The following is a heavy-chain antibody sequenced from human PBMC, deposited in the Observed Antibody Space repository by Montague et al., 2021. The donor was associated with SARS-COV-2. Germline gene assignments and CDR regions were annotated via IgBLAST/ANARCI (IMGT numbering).Heavy chain of an antibody. V-gene: IGHV4-59*12. CDR2: IHYSGST. CDR1: GGSISSYY. D-gene: IGHD6-19*01. Sequence: SETLSLTCTVSGGSISSYYWSWIRQPPGKGLEWIGYIHYSGSTNYNPSLKSRVTISLDTSKNQFSLKLSSVTAADTAVYYCARDIAVAGLFDYWGQGTLVTVSS. J-gene: IGHJ4*02. CDR3: ARDIAVAGLFDY.